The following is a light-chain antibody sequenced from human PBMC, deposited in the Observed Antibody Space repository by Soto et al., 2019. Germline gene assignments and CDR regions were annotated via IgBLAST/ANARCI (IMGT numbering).Light chain of an antibody. V-gene: IGKV1-5*01. Sequence: DIQMTQSPSTLAASVGDRVNITCRASQSISSWLAWYQQKPGKAPNLLIYDASSLESEVPSRFSGRGSGTEFTLTISSLQPDDFATYYCQRYNSFWTFGQGTKVEIK. J-gene: IGKJ1*01. CDR1: QSISSW. CDR3: QRYNSFWT. CDR2: DAS.